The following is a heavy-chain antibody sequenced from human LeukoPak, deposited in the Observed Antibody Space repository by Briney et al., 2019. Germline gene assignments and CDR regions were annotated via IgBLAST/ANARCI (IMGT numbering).Heavy chain of an antibody. J-gene: IGHJ4*02. CDR3: AKVRFGVTARYYFDY. V-gene: IGHV3-23*01. CDR1: GFTFSSCE. D-gene: IGHD3-10*01. Sequence: GGSLRLSCAASGFTFSSCEMNWVRQAPGKGLEWVSTISGSGYWTYYADSVKGRFTISRDYSKNTLYLQMNSLRAEDTAVYYCAKVRFGVTARYYFDYWGQGTLVTVSS. CDR2: ISGSGYWT.